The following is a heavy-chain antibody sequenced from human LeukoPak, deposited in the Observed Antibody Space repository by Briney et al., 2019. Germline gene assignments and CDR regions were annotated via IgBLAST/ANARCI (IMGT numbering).Heavy chain of an antibody. V-gene: IGHV4-4*02. CDR2: IYHSRST. CDR1: GGSISSSNW. CDR3: AAYYYGSGSYLDYFDY. D-gene: IGHD3-10*01. Sequence: SETLSLTCAVSGGSISSSNWWSWVRPPPGKGLEWIGEIYHSRSTNYNPSLKSRVTISVDKSKNQFSLKLSSVTAADTAVYYCAAYYYGSGSYLDYFDYWGQGTLVTVSS. J-gene: IGHJ4*02.